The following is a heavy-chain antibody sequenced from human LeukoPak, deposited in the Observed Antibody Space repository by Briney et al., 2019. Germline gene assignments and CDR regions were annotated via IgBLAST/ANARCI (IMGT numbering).Heavy chain of an antibody. J-gene: IGHJ2*01. CDR2: ISGSGGNT. CDR1: GFTFSSYA. CDR3: AKDGDSSGYYYRYFDL. Sequence: GGSLRLSCAASGFTFSSYAMSWVRQAPGKGLEWVSSISGSGGNTFYADSVKGRFTISRDNSKNTLYLQMNSLRAGDTAVYYCAKDGDSSGYYYRYFDLWGRGTLVTVSS. D-gene: IGHD3-22*01. V-gene: IGHV3-23*01.